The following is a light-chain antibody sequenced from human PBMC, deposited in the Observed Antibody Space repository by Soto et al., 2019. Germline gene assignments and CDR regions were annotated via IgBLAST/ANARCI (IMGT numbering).Light chain of an antibody. CDR1: QAIRTN. CDR3: QQYNHWPPGYT. CDR2: GSS. V-gene: IGKV3-15*01. Sequence: EIVMTQDPVSLSVSPGERVTLSCRASQAIRTNLALYQQKVGQAPRLLIYGSSTRATGIPARFSVIGSGTKFTLTISSLHSEDFAVYYCQQYNHWPPGYTFGQGTKLEI. J-gene: IGKJ2*01.